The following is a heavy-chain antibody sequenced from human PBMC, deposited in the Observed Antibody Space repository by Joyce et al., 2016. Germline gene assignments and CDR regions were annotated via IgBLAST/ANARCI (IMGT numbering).Heavy chain of an antibody. V-gene: IGHV3-21*01. J-gene: IGHJ4*02. Sequence: EVQLVESGGGLVKPGGSLRLSCAASGFTFSSYSMSWVSQAPGKGLECVSSLSSSSAYIKYTDSVKGRFTISRDNAKNSLYLQMNSLRVEDTAVYYCARSSYTNGIFDYWGQGTLVTVSS. D-gene: IGHD2-8*01. CDR1: GFTFSSYS. CDR3: ARSSYTNGIFDY. CDR2: LSSSSAYI.